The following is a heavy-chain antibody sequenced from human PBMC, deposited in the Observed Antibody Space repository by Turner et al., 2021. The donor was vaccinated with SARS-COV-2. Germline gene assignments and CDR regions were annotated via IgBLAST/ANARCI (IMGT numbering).Heavy chain of an antibody. V-gene: IGHV3-33*01. CDR1: TFIFSHYG. D-gene: IGHD2-21*01. J-gene: IGHJ4*02. CDR2: IRYDGSEK. Sequence: QVQLVESGGDVIQPGRPLRLSCPASTFIFSHYGMHWVRQAPGRGLEVVAHIRYDGSEKYYAESVKDRFTISRDNSKNTLYLQVNSLRAEDSAVYYCARDILVAGTKHFDTWGQGTLVTVSS. CDR3: ARDILVAGTKHFDT.